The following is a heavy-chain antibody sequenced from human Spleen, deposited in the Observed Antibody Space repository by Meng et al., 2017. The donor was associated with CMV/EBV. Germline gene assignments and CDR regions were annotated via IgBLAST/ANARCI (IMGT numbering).Heavy chain of an antibody. CDR1: GFTFSSSE. D-gene: IGHD2-2*01. J-gene: IGHJ6*02. Sequence: GESLKISCVGSGFTFSSSEMNWVRQAPGRGLEWVSYINSGSGNMKYYADSVKGRFTISRDNSKNTLYLQMNSLRAEDTAVYYCAKDKWLCSSTSCRNRYGMDVWGQGTTVTVSS. V-gene: IGHV3-48*03. CDR2: INSGSGNMK. CDR3: AKDKWLCSSTSCRNRYGMDV.